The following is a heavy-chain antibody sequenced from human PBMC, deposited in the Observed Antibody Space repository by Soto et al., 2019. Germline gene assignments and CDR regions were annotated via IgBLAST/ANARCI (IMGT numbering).Heavy chain of an antibody. J-gene: IGHJ5*02. V-gene: IGHV2-5*02. CDR2: IYWDDDK. D-gene: IGHD3-9*01. Sequence: QITLKESGPTLVKPTQTLTLTCTFSGFSLTTSAVGVGWIRQPPGKALEWLALIYWDDDKRYNPSLKSRLTITKDTSKNQVVLTMTNMDPVDTATYYCAHSRGDILTAHYDGWFDPWGQGTLVTVSS. CDR3: AHSRGDILTAHYDGWFDP. CDR1: GFSLTTSAVG.